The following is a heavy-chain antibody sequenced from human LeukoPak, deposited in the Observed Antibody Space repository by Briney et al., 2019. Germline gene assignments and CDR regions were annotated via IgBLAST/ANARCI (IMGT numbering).Heavy chain of an antibody. V-gene: IGHV4-34*01. CDR3: ARGYSSSTSCYLY. J-gene: IGHJ4*02. CDR1: GGSFSGYY. Sequence: PSETLSLTCAVYGGSFSGYYWSWIRQPPGKGLEWIGEINHSGSTNYNPSLKSRVTISVDTSKNQFPLKLSSVTAADTAVYYCARGYSSSTSCYLYWGQGTLVTVSS. CDR2: INHSGST. D-gene: IGHD2-2*01.